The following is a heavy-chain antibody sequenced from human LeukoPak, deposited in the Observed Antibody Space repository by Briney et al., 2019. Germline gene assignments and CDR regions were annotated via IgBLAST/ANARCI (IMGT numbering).Heavy chain of an antibody. CDR1: GDSVTNDDVF. D-gene: IGHD3-16*01. V-gene: IGHV4-30-4*01. CDR2: IYHTAGS. J-gene: IGHJ4*02. Sequence: SETLSLTCTVSGDSVTNDDVFWGWTRQPPGEGLEYIGYIYHTAGSYYNPSLQSRLSMSIDTSRNQFSLKLTSVTDADTAVYHYSRGLRYSQSYVAEYWGLGTLVTVSS. CDR3: SRGLRYSQSYVAEY.